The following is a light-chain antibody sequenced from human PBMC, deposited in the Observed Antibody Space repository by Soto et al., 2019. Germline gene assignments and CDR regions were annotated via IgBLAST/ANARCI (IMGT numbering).Light chain of an antibody. V-gene: IGKV3-11*01. CDR1: QSVGGH. J-gene: IGKJ2*01. CDR2: DTS. Sequence: EIVLTQSPATLSLSPGERGALSCRASQSVGGHLAWYQQKPGQSPRLLIYDTSNRATGVPVRFSGSGSETDFTLTISRVESEDFAVYYCQQRTKWPETFGQGTKLEMK. CDR3: QQRTKWPET.